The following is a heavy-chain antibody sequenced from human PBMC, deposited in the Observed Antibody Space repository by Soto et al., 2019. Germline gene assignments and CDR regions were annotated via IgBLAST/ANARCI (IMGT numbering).Heavy chain of an antibody. CDR2: MNPNDGDT. Sequence: ASVKVSCKASGYTFSSFHINWVRQASGQGLEWMGWMNPNDGDTDYAQNFQARVTMTRDTSTSTAYMELTSLTFEDTAIYFCARGIDEGVDYWGQGTLVTVSS. CDR3: ARGIDEGVDY. V-gene: IGHV1-8*01. D-gene: IGHD1-26*01. CDR1: GYTFSSFH. J-gene: IGHJ4*02.